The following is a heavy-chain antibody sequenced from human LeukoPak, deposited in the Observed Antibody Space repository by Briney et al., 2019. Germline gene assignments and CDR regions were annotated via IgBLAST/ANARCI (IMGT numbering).Heavy chain of an antibody. J-gene: IGHJ4*02. Sequence: GSLRLSCAASEFTLSSYWMAWVRQAPGKGLAWVANIKQDGSEKYYVDSVKGRFTISRDNSKNTLYLQMNSLRAEDTAVYYCAKDSANWGDFDYWGQGTLVTVSS. CDR1: EFTLSSYW. CDR3: AKDSANWGDFDY. CDR2: IKQDGSEK. D-gene: IGHD7-27*01. V-gene: IGHV3-7*03.